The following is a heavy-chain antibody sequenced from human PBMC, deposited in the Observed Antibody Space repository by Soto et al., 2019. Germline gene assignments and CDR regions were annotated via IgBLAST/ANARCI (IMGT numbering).Heavy chain of an antibody. D-gene: IGHD1-26*01. Sequence: EVQLVESGGGLVQPGGSLKLSCAASGFTFSGSAMHWVRQASGKGLEWVGRIRSKANSYATAYAASVKGRFTISRDDSKNTAYLKMNSLKTEDTAVYYCTRIGSDAFDIWGQGTMVTVSS. CDR2: IRSKANSYAT. V-gene: IGHV3-73*02. J-gene: IGHJ3*02. CDR3: TRIGSDAFDI. CDR1: GFTFSGSA.